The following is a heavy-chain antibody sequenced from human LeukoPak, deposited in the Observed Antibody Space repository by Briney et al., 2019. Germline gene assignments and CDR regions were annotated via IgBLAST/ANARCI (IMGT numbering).Heavy chain of an antibody. CDR2: IYYSGST. J-gene: IGHJ4*02. Sequence: SETLYLTCTVSGGSVSSANYYWCWMRQPPGKGLERIGYIYYSGSTTYNPSLNSRATVSLDTSKNRFSLTLNSVSTAETAMYFCARVLVPYSGSYFDSWGQGTLVTVSA. D-gene: IGHD1-26*01. CDR1: GGSVSSANYY. V-gene: IGHV4-61*01. CDR3: ARVLVPYSGSYFDS.